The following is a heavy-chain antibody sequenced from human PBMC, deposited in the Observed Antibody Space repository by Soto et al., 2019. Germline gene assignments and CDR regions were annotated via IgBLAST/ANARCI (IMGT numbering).Heavy chain of an antibody. J-gene: IGHJ4*02. CDR1: GGSTSRGVYY. Sequence: QVQLQESGPGQVKPSETLSLTCTVSGGSTSRGVYYWSWIRQHPGKGLEWIGYISYSGNTYYSPSLKSRVTISLDTSKSQFSLRMRSLTAADTAVYYCARGGDGYYGWLGCFDSWGRGSLVTVSS. CDR3: ARGGDGYYGWLGCFDS. V-gene: IGHV4-31*03. CDR2: ISYSGNT. D-gene: IGHD3-10*01.